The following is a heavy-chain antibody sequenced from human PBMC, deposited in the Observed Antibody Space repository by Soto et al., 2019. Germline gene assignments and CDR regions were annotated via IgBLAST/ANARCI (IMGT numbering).Heavy chain of an antibody. J-gene: IGHJ4*02. V-gene: IGHV3-33*01. CDR1: GFTFSSYG. D-gene: IGHD6-13*01. Sequence: GGSLRLSCAASGFTFSSYGMHWVRQAPGKGLEWVAVIWYDGSNKYYADSVKGRFTISRDNSKNTLYLQMNSLRAEDTAVYYCARAEAADLIAAAGILDYWGQGTLVTVSS. CDR3: ARAEAADLIAAAGILDY. CDR2: IWYDGSNK.